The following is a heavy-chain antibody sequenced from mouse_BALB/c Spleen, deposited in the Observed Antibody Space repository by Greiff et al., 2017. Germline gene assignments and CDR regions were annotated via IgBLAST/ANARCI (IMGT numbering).Heavy chain of an antibody. CDR2: ISSGSSTI. CDR3: AREGKEY. Sequence: EVMLVESGGGLVQPGGSRKLSCAASGFTFSSFGMHWVRQAPEKGLEWVAYISSGSSTIYYADTVKGRFTISRDNPKNTLFLQMTSLRSEDTAMYYCAREGKEYWGQGTTLTVSS. J-gene: IGHJ2*01. V-gene: IGHV5-17*02. CDR1: GFTFSSFG.